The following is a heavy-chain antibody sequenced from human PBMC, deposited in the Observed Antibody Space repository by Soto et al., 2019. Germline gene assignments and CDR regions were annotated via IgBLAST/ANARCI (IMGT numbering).Heavy chain of an antibody. CDR3: ARDARTYYDFWSGSYNWFDP. CDR1: GYSISSGYY. Sequence: PSETLSLTCAVSGYSISSGYYWGWIRQPPGKGLGWIGSIYHSGSTYYNPSLKSRVTISVDTSKNQFSLKLSSVTAADTAVYYCARDARTYYDFWSGSYNWFDPWGQGTLVTVSS. V-gene: IGHV4-38-2*02. D-gene: IGHD3-3*01. CDR2: IYHSGST. J-gene: IGHJ5*02.